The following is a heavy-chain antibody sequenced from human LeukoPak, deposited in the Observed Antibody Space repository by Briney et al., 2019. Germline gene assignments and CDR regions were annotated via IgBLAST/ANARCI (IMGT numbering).Heavy chain of an antibody. D-gene: IGHD3-10*01. J-gene: IGHJ4*02. Sequence: GGSLRLSCAASGFTFSSYGMHWVRQAPGKGLEWVAVISYDGSNKYYADSVKGRFTISRDNSKNTLYLQMNSLRAEDTAVYYCAKNKGFYGSGSYYPYYFDYWGQGTLVTVSS. V-gene: IGHV3-30*18. CDR3: AKNKGFYGSGSYYPYYFDY. CDR1: GFTFSSYG. CDR2: ISYDGSNK.